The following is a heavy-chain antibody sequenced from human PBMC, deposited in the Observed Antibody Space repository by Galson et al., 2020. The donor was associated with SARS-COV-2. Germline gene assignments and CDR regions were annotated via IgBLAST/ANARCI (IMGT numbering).Heavy chain of an antibody. J-gene: IGHJ4*02. D-gene: IGHD1-26*01. V-gene: IGHV4-38-2*02. CDR1: GYSISSGYF. Sequence: SETLSLTCTVSGYSISSGYFWGWIRQPPGKGLEWMGSIYHSGSTYYNPSLKSRVTISVDTSKNQFSLKLSSVTAADTAVYYCATERGVGATIDYWGQGTLVTVSS. CDR3: ATERGVGATIDY. CDR2: IYHSGST.